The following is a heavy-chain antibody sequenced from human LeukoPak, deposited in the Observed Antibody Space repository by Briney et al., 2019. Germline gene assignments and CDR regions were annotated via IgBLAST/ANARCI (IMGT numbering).Heavy chain of an antibody. Sequence: GASVKVSCKASGYTFTGYYMHWVRQAPGQGLEWMGWISAYNGNTNYAQKVQGRVTMTTDTSTSTAYMELRSLRSDDTPVYYCARGRYYYDSSGYPALGYFDYWGQGTLVTVSS. J-gene: IGHJ4*02. CDR1: GYTFTGYY. V-gene: IGHV1-18*04. D-gene: IGHD3-22*01. CDR3: ARGRYYYDSSGYPALGYFDY. CDR2: ISAYNGNT.